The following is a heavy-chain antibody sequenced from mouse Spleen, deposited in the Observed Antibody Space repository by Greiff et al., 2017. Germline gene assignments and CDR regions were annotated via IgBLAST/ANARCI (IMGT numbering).Heavy chain of an antibody. J-gene: IGHJ4*01. V-gene: IGHV5-9*01. CDR1: GFTFSSYA. CDR3: ARRGVVANYAMDY. Sequence: EVMLVESGGGLVKLGGSLKLSCAASGFTFSSYAMSWVRQTPEKRLEWVATISSGGGNTYYPDSVKGRFTISRDNAKNTLYLQMSSLKSEDTAMYYCARRGVVANYAMDYWGQGTSVTVSS. D-gene: IGHD1-1*01. CDR2: ISSGGGNT.